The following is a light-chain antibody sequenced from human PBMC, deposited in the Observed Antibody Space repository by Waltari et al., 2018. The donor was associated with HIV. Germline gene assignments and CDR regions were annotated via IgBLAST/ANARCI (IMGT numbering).Light chain of an antibody. Sequence: VVTQEPSLTVSPGGTLILTCGSSAGAVTTKNYAYWFQQKPGKAPPTLINDQTQRHFWTPALFSGFLLGDKAALTLSGALSEDEGVYFCLLFFGATRVFGGGTMVTVL. CDR2: DQT. CDR1: AGAVTTKNY. J-gene: IGLJ2*01. V-gene: IGLV7-46*01. CDR3: LLFFGATRV.